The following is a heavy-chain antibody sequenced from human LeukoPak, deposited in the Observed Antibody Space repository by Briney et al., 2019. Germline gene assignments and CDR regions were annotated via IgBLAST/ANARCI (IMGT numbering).Heavy chain of an antibody. CDR3: ARNKGRYGSGRVHFDP. D-gene: IGHD3-10*01. Sequence: SETLSLTCTVSGGSISSYYWSWIRQPAGKGLEWIGRIYTSGSTNYNPSLKSRVTMSVDTSKNQLSLKLSSVTAADTAVYYCARNKGRYGSGRVHFDPWGQGTLVTVSS. V-gene: IGHV4-4*07. CDR1: GGSISSYY. CDR2: IYTSGST. J-gene: IGHJ5*02.